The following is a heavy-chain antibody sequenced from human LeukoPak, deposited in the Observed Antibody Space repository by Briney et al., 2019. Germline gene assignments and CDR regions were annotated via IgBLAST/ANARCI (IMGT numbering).Heavy chain of an antibody. CDR1: GFTFSSYW. J-gene: IGHJ5*02. D-gene: IGHD1-14*01. CDR3: AGILGNLNWFDP. CDR2: IKQDGSEK. V-gene: IGHV3-7*01. Sequence: GGSLRLSCAASGFTFSSYWMSWVRQAPGKGLEWVANIKQDGSEKYYVDSVKGRFTISRDNAKDSLYLQMNSLRAEDTAVYYCAGILGNLNWFDPWGQGTLVTVSS.